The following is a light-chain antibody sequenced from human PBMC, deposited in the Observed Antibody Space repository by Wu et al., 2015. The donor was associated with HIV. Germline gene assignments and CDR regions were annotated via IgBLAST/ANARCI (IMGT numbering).Light chain of an antibody. CDR3: QQRSNWPWT. V-gene: IGKV3-15*01. CDR2: GAS. J-gene: IGKJ1*01. Sequence: EIVMTQSPATLSVSPGERATLSCRASQSVSSNLAWYQQKPGQAPRLLIYGASTRATGIPARFSGSGSGTEFTLTISSLEPEDFALYYCQQRSNWPWTFGQGTKVEFK. CDR1: QSVSSN.